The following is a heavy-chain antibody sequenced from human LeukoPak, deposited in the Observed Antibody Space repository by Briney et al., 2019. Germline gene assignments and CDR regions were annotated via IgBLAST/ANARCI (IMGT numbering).Heavy chain of an antibody. J-gene: IGHJ4*02. CDR1: GFTFSRYW. D-gene: IGHD3-16*01. CDR3: ARELRTFDS. CDR2: IKHNGDEL. V-gene: IGHV3-7*01. Sequence: PGGSLRLSCAASGFTFSRYWMTWLRQAPGKGLEWVANIKHNGDELNYVDSVEDRFTISRDNAKNSLYLHMTSLRAEDTAVYYCARELRTFDSWGQGTLVTVSS.